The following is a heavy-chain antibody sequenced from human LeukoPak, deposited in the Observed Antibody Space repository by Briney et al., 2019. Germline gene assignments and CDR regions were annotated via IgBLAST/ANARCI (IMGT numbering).Heavy chain of an antibody. CDR2: ISASGSHT. CDR1: EFTFSSYD. Sequence: GGSLRLSCSASEFTFSSYDMNWVRQAPGRGLEWVSTISASGSHTYYADSVKGRFAISRDNSGNTLTLQMHSLRVEDTAVYYCVRRVRLDFWGQGTLVSVSP. D-gene: IGHD3-10*01. CDR3: VRRVRLDF. J-gene: IGHJ4*02. V-gene: IGHV3-23*01.